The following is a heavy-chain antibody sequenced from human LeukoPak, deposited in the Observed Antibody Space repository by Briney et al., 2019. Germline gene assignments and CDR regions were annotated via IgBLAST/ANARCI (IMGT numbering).Heavy chain of an antibody. CDR3: VRIRDSGSYYFYYGMDV. CDR1: GFTFRNYS. J-gene: IGHJ6*02. Sequence: PGGSLRLSRAVSGFTFRNYSMNWVRQAPGKGLEWVSYVSRTSSTILYADSVKGRFTISRDKAKNSVYLQMNSLRDEDTAVYYCVRIRDSGSYYFYYGMDVWGQGTTVTVSS. CDR2: VSRTSSTI. D-gene: IGHD1-26*01. V-gene: IGHV3-48*02.